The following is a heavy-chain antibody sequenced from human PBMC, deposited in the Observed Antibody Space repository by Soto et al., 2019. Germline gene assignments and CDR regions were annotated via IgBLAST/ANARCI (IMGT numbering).Heavy chain of an antibody. CDR2: IYYSGST. D-gene: IGHD6-13*01. CDR3: ARIIAAAGAYYYYYMDV. J-gene: IGHJ6*03. Sequence: PSETLSLTCTVSGGSISSGGYYWSWIRQHPGKGLEWIGYIYYSGSTYYNPPLKSRVTISVDTSKNQFSLKLSSVTAADTAVYYCARIIAAAGAYYYYYMDVWGKGTTVTVSS. CDR1: GGSISSGGYY. V-gene: IGHV4-31*03.